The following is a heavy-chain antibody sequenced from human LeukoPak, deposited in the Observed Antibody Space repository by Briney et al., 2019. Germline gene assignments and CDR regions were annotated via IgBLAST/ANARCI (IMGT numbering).Heavy chain of an antibody. CDR3: ARVGFLYGSGRTNAFDI. CDR2: IYHSGST. Sequence: SETLSLTCTVSGYSISSGYYWGWIRQPPGKGLEWIGSIYHSGSTYYNPSLKSRVTISVDRSKNQFSLKLSSVTAADTAVYYCARVGFLYGSGRTNAFDIWGQGTMVTVSS. CDR1: GYSISSGYY. J-gene: IGHJ3*02. V-gene: IGHV4-38-2*02. D-gene: IGHD3-10*01.